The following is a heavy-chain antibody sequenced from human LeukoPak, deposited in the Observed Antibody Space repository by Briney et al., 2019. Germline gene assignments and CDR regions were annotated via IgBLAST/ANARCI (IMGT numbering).Heavy chain of an antibody. V-gene: IGHV3-30*02. J-gene: IGHJ4*02. D-gene: IGHD3-10*01. CDR2: IRYDGSNK. CDR1: GFTFSSYS. CDR3: STDSRVQH. Sequence: GGSLRLSCAASGFTFSSYSMNWVRQAPGKGLEWVAFIRYDGSNKYYADSVKGRFTISRDNSKNTLYLQMNSLKTEDTAVYYCSTDSRVQHWGQGTLVTVSS.